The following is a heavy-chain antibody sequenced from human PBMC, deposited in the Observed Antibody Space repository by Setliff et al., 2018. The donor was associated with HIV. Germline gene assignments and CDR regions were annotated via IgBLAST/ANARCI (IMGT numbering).Heavy chain of an antibody. CDR1: GDSIRSGDFY. J-gene: IGHJ5*02. Sequence: SETLSLTCTVSGDSIRSGDFYWSWIRQSPGKGLEWIGHIYSSGTTYYNPSLGNRVTISVDTSKNQFSLKVTSVTAADTGVYYCARDGATSNWDKKVLDAWGQGTRVTVS. CDR3: ARDGATSNWDKKVLDA. V-gene: IGHV4-30-4*08. D-gene: IGHD2-2*01. CDR2: IYSSGTT.